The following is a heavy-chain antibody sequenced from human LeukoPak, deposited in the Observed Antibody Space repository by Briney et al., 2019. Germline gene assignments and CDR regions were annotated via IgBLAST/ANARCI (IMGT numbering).Heavy chain of an antibody. Sequence: TGGSLRLSCVASGFIFSRYDMHWVRQAPGKGLEWVAVISYDGSNKYYADSVKGRFTISRDNSKNTLYLQMNSLRAEDTAVYYCARASRVRFGDYFDYWGQGTLVTVSS. CDR3: ARASRVRFGDYFDY. V-gene: IGHV3-30*03. D-gene: IGHD3-10*01. J-gene: IGHJ4*02. CDR2: ISYDGSNK. CDR1: GFIFSRYD.